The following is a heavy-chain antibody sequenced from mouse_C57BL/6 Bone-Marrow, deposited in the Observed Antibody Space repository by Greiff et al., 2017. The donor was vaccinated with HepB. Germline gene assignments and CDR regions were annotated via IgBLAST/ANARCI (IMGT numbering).Heavy chain of an antibody. V-gene: IGHV7-3*01. J-gene: IGHJ4*01. CDR3: ARYEEVGRGGAMDY. CDR2: IRNKANGNTT. D-gene: IGHD4-1*01. Sequence: EVQVVESGGGLVQPGGSLSLSCAASGFTFTDYYMSWVRQPPGKELEWLGFIRNKANGNTTEYSASVKGRFTISRDNSQSILYLQMIPRRAEDSASEYCARYEEVGRGGAMDYWGQGTSVTVSS. CDR1: GFTFTDYY.